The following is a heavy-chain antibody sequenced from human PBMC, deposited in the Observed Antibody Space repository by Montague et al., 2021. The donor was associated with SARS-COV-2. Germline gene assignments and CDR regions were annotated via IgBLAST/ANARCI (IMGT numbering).Heavy chain of an antibody. CDR3: ARGRQHLTIVVVVVNGGEYYFDF. CDR1: DGSFSDYS. CDR2: INHRGST. J-gene: IGHJ4*02. D-gene: IGHD3-22*01. V-gene: IGHV4-34*01. Sequence: SETLSLTCAVYDGSFSDYSWTWIRQPPGKGLEWIGEINHRGSTNYNPSLKSRVTISVDTSKNQFSLKMSSVTAADTAVYYCARGRQHLTIVVVVVNGGEYYFDFWGQGTLVAVSS.